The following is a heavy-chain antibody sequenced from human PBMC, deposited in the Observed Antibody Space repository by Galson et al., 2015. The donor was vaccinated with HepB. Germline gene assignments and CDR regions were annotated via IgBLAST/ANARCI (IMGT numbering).Heavy chain of an antibody. Sequence: SLRLPCAASGFTFSYFWMGWVRQAPGKGLEWVAKIKNDGSEEYYVDSVKGRVAISRDNAKNSLYLQMNSLRVEDTAVYFCARVRGFGLAIKCYFDYWGQGALVTVSS. V-gene: IGHV3-7*04. CDR3: ARVRGFGLAIKCYFDY. CDR1: GFTFSYFW. CDR2: IKNDGSEE. J-gene: IGHJ4*02. D-gene: IGHD3-16*01.